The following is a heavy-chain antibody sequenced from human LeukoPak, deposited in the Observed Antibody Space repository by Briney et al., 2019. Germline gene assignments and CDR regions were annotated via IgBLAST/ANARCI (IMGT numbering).Heavy chain of an antibody. J-gene: IGHJ5*02. V-gene: IGHV4-39*07. D-gene: IGHD3-10*01. CDR3: ARLLWFGEPNWFDP. CDR1: GGSISSSSYY. CDR2: IYYSGST. Sequence: SETLSLTCTVSGGSISSSSYYWGWIRQPPGKGLEWIGSIYYSGSTYYNPSLKSRVTISVDTSKNQFSLKLSSVTAADTAVYYCARLLWFGEPNWFDPWGQGTLVTVSS.